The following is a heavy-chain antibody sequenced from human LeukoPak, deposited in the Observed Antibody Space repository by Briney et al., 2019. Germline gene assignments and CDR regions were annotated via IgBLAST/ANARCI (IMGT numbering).Heavy chain of an antibody. V-gene: IGHV3-33*01. J-gene: IGHJ4*02. CDR2: IWFDGTNK. Sequence: PGGSLRLFCAASGFPFSSYGMHGVPQAPGKGLEGVAVIWFDGTNKYYADSVRGRFTISRDNSKNTLYLQMSSLRAEDTAVYYCARDRGVAAHLDYWGQGTLVTVSS. CDR1: GFPFSSYG. D-gene: IGHD5-12*01. CDR3: ARDRGVAAHLDY.